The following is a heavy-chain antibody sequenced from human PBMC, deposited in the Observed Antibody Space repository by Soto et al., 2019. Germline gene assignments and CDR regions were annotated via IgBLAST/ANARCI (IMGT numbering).Heavy chain of an antibody. V-gene: IGHV4-59*08. Sequence: SETLSLTCTVSGGSISSSYWSWIRQPPGKGLEWIGYIYHNGDTKYNPSLKSRVTVSLDTSNNQFSLRLSSVTAADTAVYYCARHKKYSGVGDDYDLWIAFDNWGQGTLVTVSS. CDR1: GGSISSSY. D-gene: IGHD3-3*01. J-gene: IGHJ4*02. CDR2: IYHNGDT. CDR3: ARHKKYSGVGDDYDLWIAFDN.